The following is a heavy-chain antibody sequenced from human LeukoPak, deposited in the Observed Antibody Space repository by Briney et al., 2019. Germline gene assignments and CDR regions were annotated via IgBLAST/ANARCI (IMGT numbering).Heavy chain of an antibody. CDR2: ISGSSTYT. J-gene: IGHJ4*02. Sequence: PGGSLRLSCASSGFTFSDYYMSWIRQAPGKGLEWVSHISGSSTYTNYVDSVKGRFTISRDNANNSLYLQMNSLTAEDTAVFYCARVGSRGYYFDYWGQGTLVSVSS. CDR3: ARVGSRGYYFDY. V-gene: IGHV3-11*06. D-gene: IGHD1-26*01. CDR1: GFTFSDYY.